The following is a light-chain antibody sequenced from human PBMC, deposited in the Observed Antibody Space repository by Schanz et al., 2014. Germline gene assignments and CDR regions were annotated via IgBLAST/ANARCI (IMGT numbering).Light chain of an antibody. CDR3: CSYAGRSLI. CDR2: EVT. CDR1: SNDIGRYDF. Sequence: QSALTQPPSASGSLGQSVTISCTGTSNDIGRYDFVSWYQQHPGKAPKLIIYEVTKRPSGVPDRFSGSKSGTTASLTVSGLQADDEADYYCCSYAGRSLIFGGGTKLTVL. J-gene: IGLJ2*01. V-gene: IGLV2-8*01.